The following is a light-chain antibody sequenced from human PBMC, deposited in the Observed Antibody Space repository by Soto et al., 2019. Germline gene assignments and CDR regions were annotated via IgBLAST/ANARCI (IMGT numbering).Light chain of an antibody. CDR3: QHYNSYSEA. J-gene: IGKJ1*01. Sequence: DIQITQSPSTRSASVGDRVTITCRASQSIGSWLDWYQQKPGKAPKXLIYKASTLKSGVPSMFSGSGSGTEFTLTISSLKHDDFATYYCQHYNSYSEAFGQGTKVDI. CDR1: QSIGSW. CDR2: KAS. V-gene: IGKV1-5*03.